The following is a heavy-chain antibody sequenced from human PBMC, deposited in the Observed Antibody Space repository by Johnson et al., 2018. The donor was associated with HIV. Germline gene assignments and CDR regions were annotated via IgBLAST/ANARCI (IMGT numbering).Heavy chain of an antibody. J-gene: IGHJ3*02. D-gene: IGHD6-13*01. CDR2: IYSGGST. CDR3: ARDRRVAAITYGFDI. CDR1: GFTVSSNY. Sequence: VQLVESGGGLIQPGGSLRLSCAASGFTVSSNYMSWVRQAPGKGLEWVSVIYSGGSTYYADPVKGRFTVSRDISKNTLYLQINGLSAEDTAVYYCARDRRVAAITYGFDIWGQGTMVTVSS. V-gene: IGHV3-66*03.